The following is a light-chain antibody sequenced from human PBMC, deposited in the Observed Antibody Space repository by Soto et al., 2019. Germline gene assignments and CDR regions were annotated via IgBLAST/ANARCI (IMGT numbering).Light chain of an antibody. CDR2: SAS. CDR1: QTISTN. Sequence: EVVMTQSPVTLSVSPGESVALSCRASQTISTNLAWYQQKPGQAPRLLIYSASSRATGLPARFSGSGSGTEFTLTISSLQSEDLGVYYCQQYNKWPNTFGQGTRLEMK. V-gene: IGKV3-15*01. CDR3: QQYNKWPNT. J-gene: IGKJ2*01.